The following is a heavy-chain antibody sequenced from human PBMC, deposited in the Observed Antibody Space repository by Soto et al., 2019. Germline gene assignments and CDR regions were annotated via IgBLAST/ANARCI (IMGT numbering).Heavy chain of an antibody. J-gene: IGHJ6*03. D-gene: IGHD3-10*01. V-gene: IGHV3-23*01. Sequence: PGGSLRLSCAASGFAFSTYAMAWVRQHPGKGLEWLSAISGSGGSTYYADSVKGRFTFSRDNSKNTVYLQMNSLRAEDTAVYYCAKDSGYAGSYYYYYMDVWGKGTSVTVSS. CDR2: ISGSGGST. CDR1: GFAFSTYA. CDR3: AKDSGYAGSYYYYYMDV.